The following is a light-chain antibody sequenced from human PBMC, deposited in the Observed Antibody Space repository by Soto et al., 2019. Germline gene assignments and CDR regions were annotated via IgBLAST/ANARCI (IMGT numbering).Light chain of an antibody. V-gene: IGKV4-1*01. CDR3: QQYYTTPPIT. CDR2: WAS. CDR1: QSVLYSSNDKNY. Sequence: DIVMTQSPDSLAVSLGERATINCKSSQSVLYSSNDKNYLAWYQQKPGQPPKLLIYWASTRESGVPDRFSGSGSGTEFPLTISSLQAEDVAVYYCQQYYTTPPITFGGGTKVEIK. J-gene: IGKJ4*01.